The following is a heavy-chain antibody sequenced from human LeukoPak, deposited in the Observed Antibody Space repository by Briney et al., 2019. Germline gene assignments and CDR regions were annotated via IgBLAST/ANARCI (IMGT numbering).Heavy chain of an antibody. CDR3: ARSYKDSAFDY. Sequence: PSETLSLTCTVSGGSISSYYWSWIRQPPGKGLEWIGYIYYSGSTNYNPSLKSRVTISVDTSKNQFSLKLSSVTAADTAVYYCARSYKDSAFDYWGQGTLVTVSS. V-gene: IGHV4-59*01. CDR1: GGSISSYY. D-gene: IGHD1-1*01. J-gene: IGHJ4*02. CDR2: IYYSGST.